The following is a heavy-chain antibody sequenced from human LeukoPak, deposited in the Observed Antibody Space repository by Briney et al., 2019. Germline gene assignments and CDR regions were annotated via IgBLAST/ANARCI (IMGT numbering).Heavy chain of an antibody. CDR1: GFTFSSDS. Sequence: GGSLRLSCAASGFTFSSDSMNWVRQAPGKGLEWVSSISSSSSHIYYADSVKDRFTISRDNAENSLYLQMNSLRAEDTAVYYCTSNPPGIARDGAEYFQHWGQGTLVTVSS. CDR3: TSNPPGIARDGAEYFQH. V-gene: IGHV3-21*01. CDR2: ISSSSSHI. J-gene: IGHJ1*01. D-gene: IGHD6-13*01.